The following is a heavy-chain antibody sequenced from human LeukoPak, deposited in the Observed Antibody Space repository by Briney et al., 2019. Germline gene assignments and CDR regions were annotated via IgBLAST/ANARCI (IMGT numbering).Heavy chain of an antibody. CDR3: TVVTATDTDY. CDR1: GFTFSDYY. D-gene: IGHD2-21*02. V-gene: IGHV3-11*04. CDR2: ISSSGNTR. Sequence: GGSLRLSCAASGFTFSDYYMSWIRQAPGKGLEWVSYISSSGNTRYYADSVKGRFTISRDNAKNSLYLQMNSLRDEDTAVYYCTVVTATDTDYWGQGTLVTVSS. J-gene: IGHJ4*02.